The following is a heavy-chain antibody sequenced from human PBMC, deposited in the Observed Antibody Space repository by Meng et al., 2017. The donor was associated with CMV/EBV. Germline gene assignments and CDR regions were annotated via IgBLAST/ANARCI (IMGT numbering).Heavy chain of an antibody. CDR2: IIPIFGTA. J-gene: IGHJ4*02. Sequence: HVQVVQLGAELKKPGSSVKVSCKASGGTFSSYAIGWVRQAPGQGLEWMGGIIPIFGTANYAQKFQGRVTITADESTSTAYMELSSLRSEDTAVYYWARMPRDGYNYIDYWGQGTLVTVSS. CDR1: GGTFSSYA. CDR3: ARMPRDGYNYIDY. V-gene: IGHV1-69*12. D-gene: IGHD5-24*01.